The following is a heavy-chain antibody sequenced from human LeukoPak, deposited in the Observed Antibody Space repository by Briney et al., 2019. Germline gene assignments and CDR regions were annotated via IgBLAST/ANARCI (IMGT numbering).Heavy chain of an antibody. CDR2: INHSGST. J-gene: IGHJ5*02. CDR1: GGSFSGYY. D-gene: IGHD3-3*01. V-gene: IGHV4-34*01. CDR3: ARLFGVVITRVDP. Sequence: SETLSLTCAVYGGSFSGYYWSWIRQPPGKGLEWIGEINHSGSTNYNPSLKSRVTISVDTSKNQFSLKLSSVTAADTAVYYCARLFGVVITRVDPWGQGTLVTVSS.